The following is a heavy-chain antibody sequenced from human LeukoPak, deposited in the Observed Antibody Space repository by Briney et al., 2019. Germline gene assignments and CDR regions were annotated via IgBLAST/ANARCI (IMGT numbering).Heavy chain of an antibody. CDR2: IYTTGST. V-gene: IGHV4-59*10. J-gene: IGHJ3*02. CDR1: GGSFSGYY. D-gene: IGHD1-26*01. CDR3: ARFIVGTTTGHDIFDI. Sequence: SETLSLTCAVYGGSFSGYYWSWIRQPPGKGLEWIGRIYTTGSTNYNPSLKSRVTISVDTSKNQFSLKLSSVTAADTAVYYCARFIVGTTTGHDIFDIWGQGTMVTVSS.